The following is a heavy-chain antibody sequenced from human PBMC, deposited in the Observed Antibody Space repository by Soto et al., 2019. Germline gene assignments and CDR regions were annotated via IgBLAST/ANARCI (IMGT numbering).Heavy chain of an antibody. Sequence: QVQLVESGGGVVQPGRSLRLSCEASGFTFSSYGMHWVRQAPGKGLEWVALISYDESKKYYADSVKGRFTVSRDNPKNTRYLHMSSLRVEDTAVYYCAKDWARIYTAMAAHFADGGQGTLVTVSS. V-gene: IGHV3-30*18. CDR2: ISYDESKK. D-gene: IGHD5-18*01. CDR1: GFTFSSYG. J-gene: IGHJ4*02. CDR3: AKDWARIYTAMAAHFAD.